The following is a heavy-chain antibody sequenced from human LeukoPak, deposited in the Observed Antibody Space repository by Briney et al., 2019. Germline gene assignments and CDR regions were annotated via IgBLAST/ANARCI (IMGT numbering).Heavy chain of an antibody. V-gene: IGHV3-30*02. CDR1: GFTFSSYG. Sequence: GGSLRLSCAASGFTFSSYGMHWVRQAPGKGLEWVAFIRYDGSNKYYADSVKGRFTISRDNSKNTLYLQMNSLRAEDTAVYYCATTKPIAVAGSGGLDYWGQGTLVTVSS. CDR3: ATTKPIAVAGSGGLDY. D-gene: IGHD6-19*01. CDR2: IRYDGSNK. J-gene: IGHJ4*02.